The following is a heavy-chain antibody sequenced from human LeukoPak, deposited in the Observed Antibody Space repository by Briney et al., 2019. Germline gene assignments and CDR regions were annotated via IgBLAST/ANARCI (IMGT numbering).Heavy chain of an antibody. Sequence: SETLSPTCTVSGVSISSYYWSWIRQPAGKGLEWIGRIYTSGSTNYNPSLKSRVTMSVDTSENQFSLKLSSVTAADTAVYYCASSYGDYVVDYWGQGTLVTVSS. V-gene: IGHV4-4*07. CDR2: IYTSGST. CDR1: GVSISSYY. J-gene: IGHJ4*02. CDR3: ASSYGDYVVDY. D-gene: IGHD4-17*01.